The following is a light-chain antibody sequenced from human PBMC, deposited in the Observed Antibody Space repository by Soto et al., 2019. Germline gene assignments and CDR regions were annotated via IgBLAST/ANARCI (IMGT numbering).Light chain of an antibody. CDR2: GAS. CDR1: QSVSSNF. V-gene: IGKV3-20*01. CDR3: QQYASSVT. J-gene: IGKJ1*01. Sequence: EIVLTQSPGSLSLSPGEGATLFCRASQSVSSNFVAWYQQKPGQAPRLLINGASTRATGIPDRFSGSGSGTDFTLTISRLEPEDFAVYYCQQYASSVTFGQGTKVEIK.